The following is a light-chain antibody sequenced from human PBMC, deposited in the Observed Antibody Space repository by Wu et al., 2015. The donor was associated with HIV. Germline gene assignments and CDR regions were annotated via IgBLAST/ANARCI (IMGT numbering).Light chain of an antibody. Sequence: DIQMTQSPSSLSASVGDRVTITCRASQSISNYLNWYTKKPGRAPKLLIYAASTLQSGVPSRFSGRGSGTDFTLTISSLQPEDFATYYCQQANSFPFTFGPGTKVDV. V-gene: IGKV1-39*01. CDR2: AAS. J-gene: IGKJ3*01. CDR1: QSISNY. CDR3: QQANSFPFT.